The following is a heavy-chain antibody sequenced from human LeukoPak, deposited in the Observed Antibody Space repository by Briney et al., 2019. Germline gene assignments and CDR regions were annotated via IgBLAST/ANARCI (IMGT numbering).Heavy chain of an antibody. Sequence: ASVKVSCKASGYTFTGYYMHWVRQAPGKGLEWMGGFDPEDGETIYAQKFQGRVTMTEDTSTDTAYMELSSLRSEDTAVYYCATLTPYYFDYWGQGTLVTVSS. V-gene: IGHV1-24*01. D-gene: IGHD1-14*01. J-gene: IGHJ4*02. CDR3: ATLTPYYFDY. CDR2: FDPEDGET. CDR1: GYTFTGYY.